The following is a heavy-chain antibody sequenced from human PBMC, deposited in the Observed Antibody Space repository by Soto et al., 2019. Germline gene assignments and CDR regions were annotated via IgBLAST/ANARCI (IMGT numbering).Heavy chain of an antibody. D-gene: IGHD4-17*01. J-gene: IGHJ4*02. CDR2: IYHSGIT. CDR1: GGSISSSNW. V-gene: IGHV4-4*02. Sequence: QVQLQESGPGLLKPSGTLSLICAVSGGSISSSNWWTCVRQPPGKGLEWIAEIYHSGITNYNPSLKSRLTISLDRSRNQFSLGLSSVTAADTAVYYCAKRSVYGDVDYWGQGTLVTVSS. CDR3: AKRSVYGDVDY.